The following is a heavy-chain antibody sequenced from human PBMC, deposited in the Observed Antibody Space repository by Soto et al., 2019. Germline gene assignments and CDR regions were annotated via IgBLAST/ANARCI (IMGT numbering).Heavy chain of an antibody. CDR2: INIRGST. Sequence: SETLSLTCGVYGGSLSGYFWTWIRQTPGKGLEWIGEINIRGSTNYNPSLKSRVTISVDTSKNQFSLKLTSMTAADTAVYYCARGSGATPDWGQGTLVTVS. CDR3: ARGSGATPD. V-gene: IGHV4-34*01. D-gene: IGHD1-1*01. J-gene: IGHJ4*02. CDR1: GGSLSGYF.